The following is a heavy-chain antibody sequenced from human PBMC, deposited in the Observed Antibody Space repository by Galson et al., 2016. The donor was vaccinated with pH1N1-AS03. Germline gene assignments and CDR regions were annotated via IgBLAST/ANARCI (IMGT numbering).Heavy chain of an antibody. CDR1: GGSFSGNY. Sequence: LSLTCAVSGGSFSGNYWSWIRQPPGKGLEWIGEINHSGSTNSNPSLQNRVAISVDPSKNQFSLNVTSVTAADTAVYYCARVERRRLNGPMTFDYWGQGALVTVSS. D-gene: IGHD3-22*01. J-gene: IGHJ4*02. CDR3: ARVERRRLNGPMTFDY. CDR2: INHSGST. V-gene: IGHV4-34*01.